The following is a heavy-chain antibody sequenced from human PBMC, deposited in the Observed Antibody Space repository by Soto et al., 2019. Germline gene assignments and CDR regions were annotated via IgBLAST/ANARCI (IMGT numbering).Heavy chain of an antibody. D-gene: IGHD3-3*01. CDR1: GFTFSSYA. CDR2: VSGSAGST. V-gene: IGHV3-23*01. CDR3: AKDASSGITSFDL. J-gene: IGHJ2*01. Sequence: EVQLLESGGGLVQPGGSLRLSCAASGFTFSSYAMSWVRQAPGKGLEWVSVVSGSAGSTYYADSVRGRFTISRDNSKNMLYLQMNSLRAEDTAVYYCAKDASSGITSFDLWGRGTLVTVSS.